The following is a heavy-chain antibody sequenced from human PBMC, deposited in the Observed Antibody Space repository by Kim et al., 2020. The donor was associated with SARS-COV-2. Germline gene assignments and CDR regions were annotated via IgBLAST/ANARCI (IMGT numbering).Heavy chain of an antibody. CDR3: AREGSGSYNWLDP. V-gene: IGHV1-3*01. Sequence: ASVKVSCKPSGYTFDTFSLYWVRQAPGQRFEWMGWINGGNGNTRYSQNFQGRFTITRDTSATTAYMELSSLTSKDTAVYFCAREGSGSYNWLDPWGQGTL. CDR1: GYTFDTFS. CDR2: INGGNGNT. J-gene: IGHJ5*02. D-gene: IGHD3-10*01.